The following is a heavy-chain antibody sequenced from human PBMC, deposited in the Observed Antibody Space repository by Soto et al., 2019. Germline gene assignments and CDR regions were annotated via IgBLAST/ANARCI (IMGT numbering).Heavy chain of an antibody. V-gene: IGHV4-59*01. J-gene: IGHJ6*02. CDR1: GGSITNYY. Sequence: QVQLQESGPGLVKPSETLSLTCTVSGGSITNYYWSWIRQPPGKGLEWIGYIDYSGRTDYNPSLKSRVTISVDTSKNQFSLKLTSVTAADTAVYYCARDTATYALYGMDVWGQGTTVTASS. D-gene: IGHD3-16*01. CDR2: IDYSGRT. CDR3: ARDTATYALYGMDV.